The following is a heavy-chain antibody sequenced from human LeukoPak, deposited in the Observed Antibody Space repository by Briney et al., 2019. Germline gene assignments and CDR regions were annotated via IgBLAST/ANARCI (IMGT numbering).Heavy chain of an antibody. CDR1: GFTFSSYD. J-gene: IGHJ6*04. D-gene: IGHD3-10*02. CDR3: AELGITMIGGV. CDR2: ISSSGSTI. Sequence: GGSLRLSCAASGFTFSSYDMSWVRQAPGKGLEWVSYISSSGSTIYYADSVKGRFTISRDNAKNSLYLQMNSLRAEDTAVYYYAELGITMIGGVWGKGTTVTVSS. V-gene: IGHV3-48*03.